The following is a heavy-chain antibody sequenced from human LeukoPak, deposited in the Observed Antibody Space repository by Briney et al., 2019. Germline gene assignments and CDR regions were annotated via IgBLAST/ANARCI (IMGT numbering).Heavy chain of an antibody. CDR1: GFTFSDYY. CDR2: ITTSGSTI. V-gene: IGHV3-11*04. CDR3: AKVRVGSDYYDSSGYYADY. D-gene: IGHD3-22*01. J-gene: IGHJ4*02. Sequence: KPGGSLRLSCAASGFTFSDYYMSWIRQAQGKGLEWVSYITTSGSTIYYADSVKGRFTISRDNSKNTLYLQMNSLRAEDTAVYYCAKVRVGSDYYDSSGYYADYWGQGTLVTVSS.